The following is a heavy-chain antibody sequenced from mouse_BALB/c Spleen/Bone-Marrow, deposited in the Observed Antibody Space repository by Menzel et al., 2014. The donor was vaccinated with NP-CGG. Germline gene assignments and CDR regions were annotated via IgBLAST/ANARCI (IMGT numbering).Heavy chain of an antibody. CDR2: INPSSGYT. Sequence: QVQLKDSGAELARPGASVKMSCKASGYTFTCYTIQWVKQRPGQGLEWIGYINPSSGYTDYNQKFKDKTTLTADKSSNTAYMQLTSLTSEDSAVYSCAREARTGAWFTYWGQGTLVTVSA. CDR1: GYTFTCYT. V-gene: IGHV1-4*02. J-gene: IGHJ3*01. D-gene: IGHD4-1*01. CDR3: AREARTGAWFTY.